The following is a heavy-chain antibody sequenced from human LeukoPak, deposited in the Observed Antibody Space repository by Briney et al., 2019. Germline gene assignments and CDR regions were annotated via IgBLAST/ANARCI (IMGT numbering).Heavy chain of an antibody. CDR2: IYYSGGT. CDR3: ARHGTGQKAFDI. D-gene: IGHD1-14*01. CDR1: GGSISGYY. Sequence: PSETPSLTCAVSGGSISGYYWSWIRQPPGKGLEWIGQIYYSGGTIYNPSLKGRVTISVDTTNNHFSLKLSSMTAADTAVFYCARHGTGQKAFDIWGQGTMVTVSS. V-gene: IGHV4-59*08. J-gene: IGHJ3*02.